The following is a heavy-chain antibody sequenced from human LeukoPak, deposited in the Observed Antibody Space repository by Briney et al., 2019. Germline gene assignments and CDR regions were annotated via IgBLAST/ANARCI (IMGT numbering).Heavy chain of an antibody. CDR2: MNPNSGNT. Sequence: ASMKVSCKASGYTFTSYDINWVRQATGQGLEWMGWMNPNSGNTGYAQKFQGRVTMTRNTSISTAYMELSSLRSEDTAVYYCARGLELWFGELLNYFDYWGQGTLVTVSS. CDR3: ARGLELWFGELLNYFDY. CDR1: GYTFTSYD. D-gene: IGHD3-10*01. J-gene: IGHJ4*02. V-gene: IGHV1-8*01.